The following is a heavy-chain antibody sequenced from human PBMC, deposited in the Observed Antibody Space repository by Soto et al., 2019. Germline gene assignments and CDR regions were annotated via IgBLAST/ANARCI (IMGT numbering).Heavy chain of an antibody. CDR3: ATQTISYTWDV. J-gene: IGHJ6*02. CDR1: GAPITTTYW. Sequence: HVQLQESGPGLVKPSETLSLTCTVSGAPITTTYWWAWVRLPPGKGLEWIGEMHHGGTPNSNPSLESRITMSLDKSNNHFSLKLTSVTAADTAIYYCATQTISYTWDVWGRGTTVTVSS. CDR2: MHHGGTP. D-gene: IGHD3-3*01. V-gene: IGHV4-4*02.